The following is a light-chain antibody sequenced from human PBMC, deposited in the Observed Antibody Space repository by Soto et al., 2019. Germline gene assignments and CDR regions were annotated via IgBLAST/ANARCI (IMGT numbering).Light chain of an antibody. J-gene: IGLJ2*01. CDR1: RSDIGVHSF. CDR3: SAYTSAATL. Sequence: QSALTQPASVSGFPGQSINISCTGSRSDIGVHSFVSWYQQHPTMVPKLIIYNVYRRPSGVSGRFSASKAGNTASLTISGLQADDEANYYCSAYTSAATLFGGRTKVTVL. V-gene: IGLV2-14*03. CDR2: NVY.